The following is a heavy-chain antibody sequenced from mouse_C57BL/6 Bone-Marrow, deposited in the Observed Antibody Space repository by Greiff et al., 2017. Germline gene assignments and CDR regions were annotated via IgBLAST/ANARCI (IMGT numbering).Heavy chain of an antibody. J-gene: IGHJ3*01. CDR3: ARSYYGSREAWFAY. CDR2: IHPNSGST. CDR1: GYTFTSYW. Sequence: QVQLKQPGAELVKPGASVKLSCKASGYTFTSYWMHWVKQRPGQGLEWIGMIHPNSGSTNYNEKFKSKATLTVDKSSSTAYMQLSSLTSEDSAVYYCARSYYGSREAWFAYWGQGTLVTVSA. V-gene: IGHV1-64*01. D-gene: IGHD1-1*01.